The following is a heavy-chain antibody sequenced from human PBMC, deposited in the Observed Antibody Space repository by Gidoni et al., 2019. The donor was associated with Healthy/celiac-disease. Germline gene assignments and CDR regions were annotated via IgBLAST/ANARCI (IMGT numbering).Heavy chain of an antibody. CDR1: GFTFAHYA. D-gene: IGHD2-21*02. V-gene: IGHV3-9*01. Sequence: EVQLVESGGGLVQPGRSLRHSSAASGFTFAHYAMHWVRQAPGKGLEWVSGISWNSGSIGYADAVKGRFTIARDNAKNALYRQRNSLRAEDTDWYYCAKGVSQRGNSGDSDYWGQGTLVTVSS. CDR3: AKGVSQRGNSGDSDY. CDR2: ISWNSGSI. J-gene: IGHJ4*02.